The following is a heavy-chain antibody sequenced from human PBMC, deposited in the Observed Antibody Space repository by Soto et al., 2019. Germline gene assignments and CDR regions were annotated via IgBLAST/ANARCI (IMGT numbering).Heavy chain of an antibody. J-gene: IGHJ3*01. D-gene: IGHD3-10*01. CDR1: GGSISSGTYY. V-gene: IGHV4-39*01. Sequence: QLQLQESGPGLVKPSENLSLTCTVSGGSISSGTYYWGWIRQPPGKGLEWIAYIYYSGRTYYNPSLQSRGTISVDTTKKQFFLDLKSVTAADTAVYYCARVHNERFGDDTCASWGQGTMVTVSS. CDR3: ARVHNERFGDDTCAS. CDR2: IYYSGRT.